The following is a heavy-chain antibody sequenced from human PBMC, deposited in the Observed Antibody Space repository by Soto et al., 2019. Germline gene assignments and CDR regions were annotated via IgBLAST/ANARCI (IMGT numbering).Heavy chain of an antibody. CDR2: IYYSGST. CDR1: GGSISSSSYY. D-gene: IGHD2-15*01. CDR3: ARQTVVVAVNYYYMDV. V-gene: IGHV4-39*01. J-gene: IGHJ6*03. Sequence: ETLSLTCTVSGGSISSSSYYWGWIRQPPGKGLEWIGSIYYSGSTYYNPSLKSRVTISVDTSKNQFSLKLSSVTAADTAVYYCARQTVVVAVNYYYMDVWGKGTTVTVSS.